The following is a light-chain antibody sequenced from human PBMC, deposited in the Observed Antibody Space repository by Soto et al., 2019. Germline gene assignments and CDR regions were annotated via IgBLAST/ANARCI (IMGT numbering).Light chain of an antibody. CDR3: QQHYSAPFN. Sequence: DIVKTQSPDSLAVSVGERATINCKSSQSVLYSSNNKNYLAWYQQKPGQPPKLLIYWASTRESGVPDRFSGSGSGTDFTLAISSLQAEDVAVYYCQQHYSAPFNFGGGTKVEIK. CDR2: WAS. V-gene: IGKV4-1*01. CDR1: QSVLYSSNNKNY. J-gene: IGKJ4*01.